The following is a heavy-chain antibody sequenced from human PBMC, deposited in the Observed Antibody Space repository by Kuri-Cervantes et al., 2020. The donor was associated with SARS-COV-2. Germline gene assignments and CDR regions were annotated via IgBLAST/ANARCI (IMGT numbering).Heavy chain of an antibody. CDR2: IYSGGST. CDR1: GFTVSSHY. CDR3: ARYGAVERDYYYYYGMDV. D-gene: IGHD1-1*01. J-gene: IGHJ6*02. Sequence: GESLKISCAASGFTVSSHYMSWVRQAPGKGLECVSVIYSGGSTYYADSVKVRFTISRDNSKNTLYLQMNSLRAEDTAVYYCARYGAVERDYYYYYGMDVWGQGTTVTVSS. V-gene: IGHV3-66*01.